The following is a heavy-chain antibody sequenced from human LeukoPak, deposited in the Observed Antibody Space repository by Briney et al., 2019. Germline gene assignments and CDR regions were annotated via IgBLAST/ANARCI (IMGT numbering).Heavy chain of an antibody. J-gene: IGHJ3*02. V-gene: IGHV3-7*01. CDR3: AKDQGITMIVVPDDAFDI. D-gene: IGHD3-22*01. Sequence: GGSLRLSCAASGFTYSIYWMIWVRQAPGKGLEWVANIREDGSEKYYVESVKGRFTISRDNAKNSLYLQMNSLRAEDTAVYYCAKDQGITMIVVPDDAFDIWGQGTMVTVSS. CDR2: IREDGSEK. CDR1: GFTYSIYW.